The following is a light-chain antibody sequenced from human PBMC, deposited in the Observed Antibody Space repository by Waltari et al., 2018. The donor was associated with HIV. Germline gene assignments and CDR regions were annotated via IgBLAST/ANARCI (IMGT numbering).Light chain of an antibody. V-gene: IGLV1-40*01. CDR2: GNS. J-gene: IGLJ2*01. CDR3: QSYDSSLSL. CDR1: SSNIGAGYD. Sequence: QSVLTQPPSVSRAPGQKVPISFTGSSSNIGAGYDVHWYQQLPGTAPKLLIYGNSNRPSGVPDRFSGSKSGTSASLAITGLQAEDEADYYCQSYDSSLSLFGGGTKLTVL.